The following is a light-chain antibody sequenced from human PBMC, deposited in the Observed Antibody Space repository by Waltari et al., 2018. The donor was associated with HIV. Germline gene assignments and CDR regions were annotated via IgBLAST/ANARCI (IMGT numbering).Light chain of an antibody. CDR3: EKWDASLQVGL. J-gene: IGLJ2*01. V-gene: IGLV1-51*01. CDR2: DNN. Sequence: TQPPSVSAAPGLKVSISCSGTDSNVGSNFVSLYPLLPEIGPKLLIYDNNRRPAAISERFSGDKTGTSASLDITGLQTGDEATYYCEKWDASLQVGLFGGGTKVSVL. CDR1: DSNVGSNF.